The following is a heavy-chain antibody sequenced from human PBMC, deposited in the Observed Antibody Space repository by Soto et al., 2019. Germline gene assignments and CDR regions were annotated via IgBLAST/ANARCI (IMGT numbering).Heavy chain of an antibody. CDR2: ISAYNGNT. CDR1: GYTFTTYG. D-gene: IGHD3-10*01. Sequence: QVQLVQSGAEVKKPGASVKVSCKASGYTFTTYGITWVRQAPGQGLEWRGWISAYNGNTNYAQKFQGRVTMTTDTSTTTAYMELRSLRSDDTAVYYCARDLYYGSGGYRWCDPWGQGTLVTVSS. CDR3: ARDLYYGSGGYRWCDP. J-gene: IGHJ5*02. V-gene: IGHV1-18*04.